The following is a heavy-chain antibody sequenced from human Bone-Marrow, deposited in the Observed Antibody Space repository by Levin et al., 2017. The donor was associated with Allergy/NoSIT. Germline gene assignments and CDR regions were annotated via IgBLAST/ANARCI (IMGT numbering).Heavy chain of an antibody. D-gene: IGHD3-3*02. V-gene: IGHV1-3*01. CDR2: INAGIGDT. J-gene: IGHJ5*02. CDR1: GYTFTHYA. Sequence: GESLKISCKASGYTFTHYALHWVRQAPGQGLEWMGWINAGIGDTKSSQKFQGRVTFTRDTSASTAYMELSSLTSEDTAIYYGAKDWGGAAGLAFHPTNWFDAWGQGTLVTVSS. CDR3: AKDWGGAAGLAFHPTNWFDA.